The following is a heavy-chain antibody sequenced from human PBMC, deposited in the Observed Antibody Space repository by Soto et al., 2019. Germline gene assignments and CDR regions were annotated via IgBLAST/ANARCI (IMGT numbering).Heavy chain of an antibody. V-gene: IGHV3-30*18. Sequence: QVQLVESGGGVVQPGRSLRLSCAASGFTFSSYGMHWVRQAPGKGLEWVAVISYDGSNKYYADSVKGRFTISRDNSKNTLYLQMNSLRAEATAVYYCAKGKAPNTDDAFDIWGQGTMVTVSS. CDR1: GFTFSSYG. CDR2: ISYDGSNK. D-gene: IGHD6-6*01. J-gene: IGHJ3*02. CDR3: AKGKAPNTDDAFDI.